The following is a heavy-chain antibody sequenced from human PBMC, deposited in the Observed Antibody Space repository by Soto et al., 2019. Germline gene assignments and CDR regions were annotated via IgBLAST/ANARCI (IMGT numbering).Heavy chain of an antibody. CDR3: AKAVGSYGNFYY. CDR2: ISWNSGSI. D-gene: IGHD5-18*01. V-gene: IGHV3-9*01. CDR1: GFTFDDYA. Sequence: EVQLVESGGGLVQPGRSLRLSCAASGFTFDDYAMHWVRQAPGKGLEWVSRISWNSGSIGYADYVKGRFTISRDNAKNSLYLQMNSLRAEDTALYYCAKAVGSYGNFYYWGQGTLVTVSS. J-gene: IGHJ4*02.